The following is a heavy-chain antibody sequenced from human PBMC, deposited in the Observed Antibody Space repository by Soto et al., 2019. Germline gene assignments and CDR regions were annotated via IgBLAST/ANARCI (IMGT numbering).Heavy chain of an antibody. D-gene: IGHD1-1*01. J-gene: IGHJ5*02. V-gene: IGHV1-69*13. Sequence: SVKVSCKASGGTFSSYAISWVRQAPGQGLEWMGGIIPIFGTANYAQKFQGRVTITADESTSTAYMELSSLRSEDTAVYYCARDQTGEGKYNWNGDWFDPWGQGTLVTVSS. CDR3: ARDQTGEGKYNWNGDWFDP. CDR2: IIPIFGTA. CDR1: GGTFSSYA.